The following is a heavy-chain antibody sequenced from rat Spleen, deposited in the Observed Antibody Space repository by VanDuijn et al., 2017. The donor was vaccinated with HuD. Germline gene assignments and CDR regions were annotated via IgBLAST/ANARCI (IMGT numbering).Heavy chain of an antibody. Sequence: EVQLQESGPGLVKPSQSLSLTCSVTGHSITNGYRWNWIRKFPGNKLEWMGYINSAGSTLYNPSLKSRISITRDTSKNQFFLQVNSVSTEDTATYYWAGSDGTHYYLPFIYWGQGTLVTVSS. CDR3: AGSDGTHYYLPFIY. D-gene: IGHD1-12*02. J-gene: IGHJ3*01. CDR2: INSAGST. V-gene: IGHV3-3*01. CDR1: GHSITNGYR.